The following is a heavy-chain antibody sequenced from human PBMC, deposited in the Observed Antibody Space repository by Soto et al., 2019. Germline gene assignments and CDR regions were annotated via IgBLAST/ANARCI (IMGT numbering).Heavy chain of an antibody. CDR2: ISVTGGGT. V-gene: IGHV3-23*01. J-gene: IGHJ6*02. CDR3: ANPGTTMAPFYYYVMDV. CDR1: GFTFKSYV. Sequence: EVQLLESGGGLVQPGGSLRLSCAASGFTFKSYVMRWVRQAPGKGLEWVSTISVTGGGTYYADSVKGRFTISRDNSKTTLYLHMSSLRAEDTAVYYCANPGTTMAPFYYYVMDVWGQGTTVTVSS. D-gene: IGHD1-1*01.